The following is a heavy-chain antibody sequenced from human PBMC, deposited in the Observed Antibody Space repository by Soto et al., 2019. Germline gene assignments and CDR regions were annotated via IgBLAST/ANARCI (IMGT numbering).Heavy chain of an antibody. CDR3: AKDFGGYDYFGWFDP. V-gene: IGHV3-23*01. Sequence: GGSLRLSCAASGFTFSSYAMSWVRQAPGKGLEWVSAISGSGGSTYYADSVKGRFAISRDNPKNTLYLQMNSLRAEATAVYYCAKDFGGYDYFGWFDPWGQGTLVTVSS. J-gene: IGHJ5*02. D-gene: IGHD5-12*01. CDR2: ISGSGGST. CDR1: GFTFSSYA.